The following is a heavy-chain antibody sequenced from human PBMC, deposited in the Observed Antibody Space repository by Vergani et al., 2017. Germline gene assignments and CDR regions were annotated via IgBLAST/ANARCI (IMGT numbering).Heavy chain of an antibody. CDR2: INYVGST. D-gene: IGHD2-2*02. V-gene: IGHV4-39*07. Sequence: QLQLQESGPGLVKPSETLSLICTVSGGSINPSSSFWGWIRQSPGKGLEWIGSINYVGSTYYNPSLKSRVTISVDTSKNQFSLKLSSVTAADTAVYYCATIGYRRWGYYFDYWGQGILVTVSS. J-gene: IGHJ4*02. CDR3: ATIGYRRWGYYFDY. CDR1: GGSINPSSSF.